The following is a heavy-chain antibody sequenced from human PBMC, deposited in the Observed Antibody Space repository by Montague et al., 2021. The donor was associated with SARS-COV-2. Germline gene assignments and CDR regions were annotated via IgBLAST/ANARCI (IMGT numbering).Heavy chain of an antibody. CDR3: ARGQPPRITFGGIISYGLDV. CDR1: GGSVSSGNYY. V-gene: IGHV4-39*06. J-gene: IGHJ6*02. CDR2: INHSGST. D-gene: IGHD3-16*02. Sequence: SETLSLTCTVSGGSVSSGNYYWNWLRQPPGKGLEWIGEINHSGSTNYNPSLESRVTISVDTSKNQFPLKLRSVTAADTAVYYCARGQPPRITFGGIISYGLDVWGQGTTVTVSS.